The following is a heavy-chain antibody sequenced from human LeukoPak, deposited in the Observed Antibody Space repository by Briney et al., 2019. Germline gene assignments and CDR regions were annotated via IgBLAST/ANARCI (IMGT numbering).Heavy chain of an antibody. V-gene: IGHV1-2*02. CDR1: GYTFTGYY. Sequence: ASVKVSCKASGYTFTGYYMHWVRQAPGQGLEWMGWINPNSGGTNYAQKFQGRVTMTRDTSISTAYMELSRLRSDDTAVYYCARDKMSTVGARFWFDPWGQGTLVTVSS. CDR2: INPNSGGT. J-gene: IGHJ5*02. CDR3: ARDKMSTVGARFWFDP. D-gene: IGHD1-26*01.